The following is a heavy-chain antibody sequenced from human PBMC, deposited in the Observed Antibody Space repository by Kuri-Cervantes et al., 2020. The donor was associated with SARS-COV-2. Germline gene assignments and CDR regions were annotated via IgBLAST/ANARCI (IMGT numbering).Heavy chain of an antibody. V-gene: IGHV3-21*01. CDR2: ISSSSSYI. Sequence: GESLKILCAASGFTFSCYSMNWVRQAPGKGLEWVSSISSSSSYIDYADSVKGRFTISRDNAKNSLYLQMNSLRAEDTAVYYCATPAPEYGGNSGGWVFWGQGTLVTVSS. D-gene: IGHD4-23*01. CDR3: ATPAPEYGGNSGGWVF. J-gene: IGHJ4*02. CDR1: GFTFSCYS.